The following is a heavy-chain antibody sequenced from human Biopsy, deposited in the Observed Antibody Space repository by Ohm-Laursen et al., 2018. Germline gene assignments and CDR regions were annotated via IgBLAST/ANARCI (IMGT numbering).Heavy chain of an antibody. CDR1: GYSFSAYD. CDR2: MIPSSGKT. J-gene: IGHJ5*02. CDR3: ARGYSRRVSIFEASIYWFDT. V-gene: IGHV1-8*01. Sequence: SVKVSCKASGYSFSAYDVNWVRQARGQGLEWMGWMIPSSGKTGYAQRFQGRVTLTMNTSISTAYMELSGLRSEDTAVYFCARGYSRRVSIFEASIYWFDTWGQGTLVTVSS. D-gene: IGHD6-6*01.